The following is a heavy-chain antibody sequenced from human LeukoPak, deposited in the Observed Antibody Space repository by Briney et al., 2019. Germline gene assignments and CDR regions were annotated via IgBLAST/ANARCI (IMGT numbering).Heavy chain of an antibody. J-gene: IGHJ4*02. V-gene: IGHV3-66*01. D-gene: IGHD1-26*01. Sequence: GGSLRLSCAASGFTVNSNDMSWVRQAPGKGLEWVSVIYSGGSTYYADSVKGRFTISRDNSKNTLYLQMNSLRAEDTAVYYCARGGWELLNFDYWGQGTLVTASS. CDR1: GFTVNSND. CDR3: ARGGWELLNFDY. CDR2: IYSGGST.